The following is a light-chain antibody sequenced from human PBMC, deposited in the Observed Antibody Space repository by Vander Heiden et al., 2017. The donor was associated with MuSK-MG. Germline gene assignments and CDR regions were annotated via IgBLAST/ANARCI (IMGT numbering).Light chain of an antibody. V-gene: IGLV3-1*01. Sequence: SYQLTQPPSVSVSPVQTASITCSGERLTDKYASWYQQTPGQSPVLVIYQDTRRPSGIPERFSGSNSGNTATLTISGTQAMDEADYYCQAWDSSTVVFGGGTKLTVL. J-gene: IGLJ2*01. CDR1: RLTDKY. CDR2: QDT. CDR3: QAWDSSTVV.